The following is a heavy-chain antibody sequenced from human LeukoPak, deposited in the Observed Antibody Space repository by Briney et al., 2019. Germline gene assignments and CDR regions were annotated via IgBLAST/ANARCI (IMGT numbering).Heavy chain of an antibody. CDR2: ISGSGGST. CDR3: AKDRGAYSSGYAYIDY. D-gene: IGHD6-19*01. CDR1: GFTFSSYA. V-gene: IGHV3-23*01. Sequence: GGSLRLSCAASGFTFSSYAMSWVRQAPGKGLEWVSAISGSGGSTYYADSVKGRFTISRDNSKNTVYLQMNSLRAEDTAVYYCAKDRGAYSSGYAYIDYWGQGTLVTVSP. J-gene: IGHJ4*02.